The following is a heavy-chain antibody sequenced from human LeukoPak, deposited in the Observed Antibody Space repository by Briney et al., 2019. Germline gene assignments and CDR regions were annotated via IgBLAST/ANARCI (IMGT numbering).Heavy chain of an antibody. CDR1: GFTVSSNY. Sequence: QPGGSLRLSCAASGFTVSSNYMSWDRQAPGKGLEWVSVIYSGGSTYYADSVKGRFTISRDNSKNTLYLQMNSLRAEDTAVYYCASPSGSYYFDYWGQGTLVTVSS. J-gene: IGHJ4*02. CDR3: ASPSGSYYFDY. D-gene: IGHD1-26*01. V-gene: IGHV3-66*02. CDR2: IYSGGST.